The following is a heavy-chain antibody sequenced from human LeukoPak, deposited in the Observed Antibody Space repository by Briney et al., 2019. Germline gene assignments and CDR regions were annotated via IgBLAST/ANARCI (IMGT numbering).Heavy chain of an antibody. CDR3: ARDPGYSYGLDY. Sequence: GGSLRLSCAASGFTFSSYAMHWVRQAPGKGLEWVAVISYDGSNKYYADSVKGRFTIPRDNSKNTLYLQMNSLRADDTAVYYCARDPGYSYGLDYWGQGTLVTVSS. CDR2: ISYDGSNK. V-gene: IGHV3-30*14. D-gene: IGHD5-18*01. J-gene: IGHJ4*02. CDR1: GFTFSSYA.